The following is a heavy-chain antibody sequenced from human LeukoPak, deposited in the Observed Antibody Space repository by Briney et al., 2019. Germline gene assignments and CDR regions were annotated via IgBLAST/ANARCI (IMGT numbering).Heavy chain of an antibody. CDR3: ARAPRAGIVGALGTGVYFDY. J-gene: IGHJ4*02. CDR1: GYTFTGYY. V-gene: IGHV1-2*02. CDR2: INPNSGGT. Sequence: ASVKVSCKASGYTFTGYYMHWVRQAPGQGLEWMGWINPNSGGTNYAQKFQGRVTMTRDTPISTAYMELSRLRSDDTAVYYCARAPRAGIVGALGTGVYFDYWGQGTLVTVSS. D-gene: IGHD1-26*01.